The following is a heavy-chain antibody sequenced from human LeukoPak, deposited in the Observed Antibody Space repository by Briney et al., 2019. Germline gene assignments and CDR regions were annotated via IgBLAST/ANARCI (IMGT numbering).Heavy chain of an antibody. V-gene: IGHV4-39*07. D-gene: IGHD2-8*01. Sequence: SETLSLTCTVSDGSISSTSDSWGWIRQSPGRGVEWIGSIHYSGTTYYNPSLKSRVTISLDASKNQFSLRLNSVTAADTAVYYCARDSPEVTYAFDTWGQGTLVTVSS. CDR2: IHYSGTT. CDR3: ARDSPEVTYAFDT. J-gene: IGHJ4*02. CDR1: DGSISSTSDS.